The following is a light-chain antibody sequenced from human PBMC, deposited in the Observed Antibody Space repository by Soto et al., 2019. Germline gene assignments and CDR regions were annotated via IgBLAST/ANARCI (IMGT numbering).Light chain of an antibody. J-gene: IGKJ1*01. V-gene: IGKV3-15*01. CDR2: GAS. CDR1: QSLRSN. Sequence: EIVMTQSPATLSVSPGERATLSCRASQSLRSNLAWYQQKPGQAPRLLIYGASTRATGIPDRSSGSGSGTEFTLTISSLQSEDLGVYYCQDYTNWPRTFGQGTKV. CDR3: QDYTNWPRT.